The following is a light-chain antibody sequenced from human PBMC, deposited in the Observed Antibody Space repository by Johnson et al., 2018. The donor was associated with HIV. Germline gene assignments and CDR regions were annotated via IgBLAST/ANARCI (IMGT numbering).Light chain of an antibody. V-gene: IGLV1-51*01. Sequence: QSVLTQPPSVSAAPGQKVTISCSGSNSNIGNNYVSWYQQLPGTAPKLLIYGNDKRPSGIPDRFSGSKSGTSATLGITGLQSVDEANYYCGTLDSSLIGVFGTGTAVTVL. CDR1: NSNIGNNY. CDR2: GND. CDR3: GTLDSSLIGV. J-gene: IGLJ1*01.